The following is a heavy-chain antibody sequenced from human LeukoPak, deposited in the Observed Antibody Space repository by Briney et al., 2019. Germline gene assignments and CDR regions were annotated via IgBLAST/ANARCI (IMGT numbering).Heavy chain of an antibody. V-gene: IGHV3-43*02. Sequence: SGGSLRLSCVASGLPIGDFAMHWVRQAPGQGLEWVSLISGDGVSTFFADSVKGRFCISRDNSKNSLFLEMSSLRTEDTAMYYCARESGKFDYWGQGTLVAVSS. CDR1: GLPIGDFA. J-gene: IGHJ4*02. CDR3: ARESGKFDY. CDR2: ISGDGVST.